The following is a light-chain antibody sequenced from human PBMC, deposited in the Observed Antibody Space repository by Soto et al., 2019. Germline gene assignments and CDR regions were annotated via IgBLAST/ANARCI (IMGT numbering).Light chain of an antibody. CDR3: QQYGSAPYT. V-gene: IGKV3-20*01. CDR2: GAS. CDR1: QSLNSGY. Sequence: IVLTQSPCTLSLSPGEGASVSCRASQSLNSGYLAWYQQKPGQAPRLLIYGASSRATGIPDRFSGSRSGTNFTLTISRLEPEDFAVYFCQQYGSAPYTFGQGTKLEIK. J-gene: IGKJ2*01.